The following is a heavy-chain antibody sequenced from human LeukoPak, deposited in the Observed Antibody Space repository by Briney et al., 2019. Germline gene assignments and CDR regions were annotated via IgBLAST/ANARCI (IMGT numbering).Heavy chain of an antibody. CDR1: GFTFSSYG. Sequence: GGSLRLSCAASGFTFSSYGMSWVRQAPGEGLEWVSGISGSGGSTYYADSVKGRFTISRDNSKNTLYLQMGSLRAEDMAVYYCARVGWAAGNYFDYWGQGTLVTVSS. CDR3: ARVGWAAGNYFDY. CDR2: ISGSGGST. J-gene: IGHJ4*02. V-gene: IGHV3-23*01. D-gene: IGHD6-13*01.